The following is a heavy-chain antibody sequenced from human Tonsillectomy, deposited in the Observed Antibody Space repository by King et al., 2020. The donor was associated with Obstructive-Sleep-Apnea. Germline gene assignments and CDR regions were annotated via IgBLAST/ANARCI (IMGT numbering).Heavy chain of an antibody. Sequence: VQLVESGAEVKKPGASVKVSCTASGYTFTNYGMSWVRQAPGQGLEWMGWISAHNGNTNYAQKLQGRVTMTTDTSTNTAYMELRSLRSDDTAVYYCAGDPPRIAVAGTEYHYYYGMDVWGQGTTVTVSS. J-gene: IGHJ6*02. V-gene: IGHV1-18*01. CDR2: ISAHNGNT. D-gene: IGHD6-19*01. CDR3: AGDPPRIAVAGTEYHYYYGMDV. CDR1: GYTFTNYG.